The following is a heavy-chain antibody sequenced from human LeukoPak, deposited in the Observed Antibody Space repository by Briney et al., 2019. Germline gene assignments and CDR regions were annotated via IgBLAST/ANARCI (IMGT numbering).Heavy chain of an antibody. CDR1: RFTFSTYS. Sequence: GGSLRLSCAASRFTFSTYSMNWVRQAPGKGLEWVSFISTSSSYIYYADSVKGRFTISRDNARNSLYLQMNSLRAEDTAVYYCARALYRQHIVVVNAKNYWYFDLWGRGTLVTVSS. V-gene: IGHV3-21*01. CDR2: ISTSSSYI. D-gene: IGHD2-21*01. J-gene: IGHJ2*01. CDR3: ARALYRQHIVVVNAKNYWYFDL.